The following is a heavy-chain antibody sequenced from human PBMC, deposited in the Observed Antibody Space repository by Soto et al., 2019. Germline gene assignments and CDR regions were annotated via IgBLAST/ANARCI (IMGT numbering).Heavy chain of an antibody. V-gene: IGHV4-59*08. Sequence: PSETLSLTCTVSGGSISSYYWSWIRQPPGKGLEWIGYIYYSGSTNYNPSLKSRVTISVDTSKNQLSLKLSSVTAADTAVYYCARAGAATLSDYWGQGTLVTVSS. CDR1: GGSISSYY. CDR2: IYYSGST. J-gene: IGHJ4*02. CDR3: ARAGAATLSDY. D-gene: IGHD2-15*01.